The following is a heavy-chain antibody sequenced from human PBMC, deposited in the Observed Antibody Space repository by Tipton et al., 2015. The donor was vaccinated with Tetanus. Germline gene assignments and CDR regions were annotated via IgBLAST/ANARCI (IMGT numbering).Heavy chain of an antibody. CDR1: DESISSSSYY. CDR2: ISNSGTS. D-gene: IGHD6-13*01. Sequence: LRLSCTVSDESISSSSYYWGWIRHHPGRGLEWIASISNSGTSYNNPSFRSRVTISVDTSKNQFSLKLNSVTAADTAVYYCARGWGSSWYYFDYWGQGILVTVSS. V-gene: IGHV4-39*07. J-gene: IGHJ4*02. CDR3: ARGWGSSWYYFDY.